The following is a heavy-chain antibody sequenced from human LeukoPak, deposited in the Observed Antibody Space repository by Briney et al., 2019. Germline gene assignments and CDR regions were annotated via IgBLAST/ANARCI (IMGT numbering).Heavy chain of an antibody. CDR1: GGSISSSSYY. Sequence: KPSETLSLTCTVSGGSISSSSYYWGWIRQPPGKGLEWIGSIYYSGSTYYNPSLKSRVTISVDTSKNQFSLKLSSVTAADTAVYYCARQDYYDSSGYYYIDYYYGMDVWGQGTTVTVSS. J-gene: IGHJ6*02. CDR3: ARQDYYDSSGYYYIDYYYGMDV. D-gene: IGHD3-22*01. CDR2: IYYSGST. V-gene: IGHV4-39*01.